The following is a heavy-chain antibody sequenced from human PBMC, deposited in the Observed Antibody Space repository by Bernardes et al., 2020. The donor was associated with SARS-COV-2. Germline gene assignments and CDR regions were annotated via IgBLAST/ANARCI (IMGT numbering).Heavy chain of an antibody. V-gene: IGHV1-8*01. Sequence: ASVKVSCKASGYTFTSYDINWVRQATGQGLEWMGWMNPNSGNTGYAQKFQGRVTMTRNTSISTAYMELSSLRSEDTAVYYCARGRVSGPRRLVTATYYFDYWGQGTLVTVSS. CDR1: GYTFTSYD. CDR2: MNPNSGNT. CDR3: ARGRVSGPRRLVTATYYFDY. D-gene: IGHD2-21*02. J-gene: IGHJ4*02.